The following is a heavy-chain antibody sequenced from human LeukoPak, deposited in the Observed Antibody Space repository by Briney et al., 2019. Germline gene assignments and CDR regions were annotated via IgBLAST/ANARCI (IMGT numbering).Heavy chain of an antibody. CDR3: AKGLEGTMADAEYFQH. CDR1: GFTFSNFA. J-gene: IGHJ1*01. D-gene: IGHD4/OR15-4a*01. Sequence: PGGSLRLSCAASGFTFSNFAMTWVRQAPGKGLEWVSTISGSGGGTYYADSVKGRFTISRDNSKNTLYLQMNSLRAEDTAVYYCAKGLEGTMADAEYFQHWGQGTLVTVSS. CDR2: ISGSGGGT. V-gene: IGHV3-23*01.